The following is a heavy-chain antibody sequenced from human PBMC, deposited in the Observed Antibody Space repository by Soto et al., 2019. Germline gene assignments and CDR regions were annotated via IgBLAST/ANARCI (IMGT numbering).Heavy chain of an antibody. D-gene: IGHD4-4*01. CDR1: GASIRSRSYY. CDR3: ARLSAGNHYYDL. Sequence: SETLSLTCTVAGASIRSRSYYWGWIRQPPGKGLEWIGSLYYSGSTYYSPSLKSRATISVDTSKSHFSLQLTSVTAADTAVYYCARLSAGNHYYDLWGPGNLVTVSS. J-gene: IGHJ4*02. V-gene: IGHV4-39*02. CDR2: LYYSGST.